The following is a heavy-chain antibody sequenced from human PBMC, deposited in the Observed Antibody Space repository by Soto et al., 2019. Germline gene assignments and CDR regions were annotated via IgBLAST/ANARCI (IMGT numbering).Heavy chain of an antibody. J-gene: IGHJ6*02. CDR2: ISYDGSNK. D-gene: IGHD6-13*01. CDR3: AKDQTWRQQLHYYGMDV. V-gene: IGHV3-30*18. CDR1: GFTFSSYW. Sequence: VQLVESGGGLVQPGGSLRLSCAASGFTFSSYWMHWVRQAPGKGLEWVAVISYDGSNKYYADSVKGRFTISRDNSKNPLYLQMNSLRADDTAVYYCAKDQTWRQQLHYYGMDVWGQGTTVTVSS.